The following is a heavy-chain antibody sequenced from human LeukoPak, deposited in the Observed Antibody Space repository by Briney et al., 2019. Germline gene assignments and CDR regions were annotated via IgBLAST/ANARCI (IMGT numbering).Heavy chain of an antibody. V-gene: IGHV3-7*01. CDR3: ARDVVGGDTLDS. Sequence: GGSLRLSCAASGFTFSSCWMTWVRQAPWKGLEWVASIVEDGSQKYYVDSVKGRFTISRDNAKNSLYLQMNSLEAEDTAVYYCARDVVGGDTLDSWGQGTLVSVSS. D-gene: IGHD2-21*02. CDR2: IVEDGSQK. CDR1: GFTFSSCW. J-gene: IGHJ4*02.